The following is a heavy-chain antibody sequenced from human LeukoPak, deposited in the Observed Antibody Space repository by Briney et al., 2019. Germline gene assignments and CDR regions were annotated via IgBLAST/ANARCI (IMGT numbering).Heavy chain of an antibody. V-gene: IGHV4-39*01. J-gene: IGHJ3*02. D-gene: IGHD5-12*01. CDR1: GCSISSSSYY. CDR2: LYGSGGT. Sequence: SETLSLTCTVSGCSISSSSYYWDWIRQPRGKGLEWIGNLYGSGGTYYNPSLRSRVTISLDTSKNQFSLKLSSVTAADTAVYYCARHTRLGYNGYENAFDIGGQGTMVTVSS. CDR3: ARHTRLGYNGYENAFDI.